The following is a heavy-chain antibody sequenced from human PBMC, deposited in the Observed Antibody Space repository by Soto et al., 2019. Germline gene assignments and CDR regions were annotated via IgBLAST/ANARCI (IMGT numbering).Heavy chain of an antibody. CDR2: ISAYNGNT. CDR3: ARQGPCSSTSCTYYYYYGMDV. D-gene: IGHD2-2*01. CDR1: GYTFTSYG. J-gene: IGHJ6*02. Sequence: QVQLVQSGAEVKKPGASVKVSCKASGYTFTSYGISWVRQAPGQGLEWMGWISAYNGNTNYAQKIQGRVTMTTDTSTSTAYMELRSLRSDDTAVYYYARQGPCSSTSCTYYYYYGMDVWGQGTTVTVSS. V-gene: IGHV1-18*01.